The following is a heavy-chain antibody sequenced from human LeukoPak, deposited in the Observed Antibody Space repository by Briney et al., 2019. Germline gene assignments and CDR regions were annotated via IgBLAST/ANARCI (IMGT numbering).Heavy chain of an antibody. CDR1: GFTFSIYA. V-gene: IGHV3-23*01. CDR2: IGGGGGGT. J-gene: IGHJ4*02. D-gene: IGHD4-17*01. CDR3: ARGRGGDYVPSRFDY. Sequence: PGGSLRLSCAASGFTFSIYAMSWVRQAPGKGLEWVSLIGGGGGGTYYADSVKGRFTISRDNSKNILYLQMNSLRAEDTALYYCARGRGGDYVPSRFDYWGQGTLVTVSS.